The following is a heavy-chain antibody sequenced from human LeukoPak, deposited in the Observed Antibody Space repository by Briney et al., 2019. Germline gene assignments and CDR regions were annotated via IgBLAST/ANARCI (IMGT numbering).Heavy chain of an antibody. CDR3: ARDHYFWSGSQNFDY. J-gene: IGHJ4*02. CDR1: GFTFSSYS. D-gene: IGHD3-3*01. CDR2: ISSSSSTI. V-gene: IGHV3-48*02. Sequence: GGSLRLSCAASGFTFSSYSMNWVRQAPGKGLEWVSYISSSSSTIYYADSVEGRFTISRDNAKNSLYLQMNSLRDEDTAVYYCARDHYFWSGSQNFDYWGQGTLVTVSS.